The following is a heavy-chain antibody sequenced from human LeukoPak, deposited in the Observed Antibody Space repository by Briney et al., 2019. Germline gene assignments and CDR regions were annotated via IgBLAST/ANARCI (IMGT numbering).Heavy chain of an antibody. J-gene: IGHJ4*02. D-gene: IGHD6-13*01. CDR1: GFTFSSYS. CDR2: ISSSSSYI. V-gene: IGHV3-21*01. CDR3: ARSAIAAAVTPFDY. Sequence: GGSLRLSGAASGFTFSSYSMNWVRRAPGKGLEWVSSISSSSSYIYYADSVKGRFTISRDNAKNSLYLQMNSLRAEDTAVYYCARSAIAAAVTPFDYWGQGTLVTVSS.